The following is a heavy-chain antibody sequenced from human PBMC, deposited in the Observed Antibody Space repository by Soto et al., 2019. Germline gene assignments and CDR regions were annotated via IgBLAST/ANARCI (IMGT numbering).Heavy chain of an antibody. CDR1: GFTFSSYG. CDR3: AAARGSGWYYVDL. D-gene: IGHD6-19*01. J-gene: IGHJ2*01. V-gene: IGHV3-30*03. CDR2: IAYDGSNK. Sequence: QVQLVESGGGVVQPGRSLRLSCAASGFTFSSYGMHWVRQAPGKGLEWVAVIAYDGSNKYYADSVKGRFTISRDNSKNTLYLQMIRLRAEETAEYNCAAARGSGWYYVDLWGRGTRVTLSS.